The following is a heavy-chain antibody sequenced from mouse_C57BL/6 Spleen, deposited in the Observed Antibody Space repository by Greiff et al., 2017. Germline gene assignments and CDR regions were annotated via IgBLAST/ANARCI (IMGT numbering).Heavy chain of an antibody. V-gene: IGHV1-80*01. D-gene: IGHD2-2*01. CDR1: GYAFSSYW. Sequence: QVQLQQSGAELVKPGASVKISCKASGYAFSSYWMNWVKQRPGKGLEWIGQIYPGDGDTNYNGKFKGKATLTADKSSSTAYMQLSSLTSEDSAVYFCAREDGYDRYFDYWGQGTTLTVSS. CDR2: IYPGDGDT. CDR3: AREDGYDRYFDY. J-gene: IGHJ2*01.